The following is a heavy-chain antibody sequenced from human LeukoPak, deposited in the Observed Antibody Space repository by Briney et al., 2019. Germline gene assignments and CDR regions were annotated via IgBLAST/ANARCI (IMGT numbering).Heavy chain of an antibody. Sequence: GGSLRLSCAASGFTFSSYWMSWVRQAPGKGLEWVANIKQDGSEKYYVDSVKGRFTISRDNAKNSLYLQMNSLRAEDTAVYYCARESGSVTSEVDFDYWGQGTLVTVSS. V-gene: IGHV3-7*01. J-gene: IGHJ4*02. CDR2: IKQDGSEK. D-gene: IGHD4-17*01. CDR1: GFTFSSYW. CDR3: ARESGSVTSEVDFDY.